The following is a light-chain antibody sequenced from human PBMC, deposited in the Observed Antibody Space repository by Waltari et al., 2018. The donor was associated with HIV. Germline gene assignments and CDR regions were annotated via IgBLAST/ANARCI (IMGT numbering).Light chain of an antibody. CDR1: QSVKEW. Sequence: IQMTQSPATLSASVGDRVTIPCRACQSVKEWFAWVQQKHGKAPKLLIAKVSTLERGGPARFSGSGSGTQFTLTISSLQPDDFATYYCQQFHSYWTFGQGTRVEIK. J-gene: IGKJ1*01. CDR2: KVS. CDR3: QQFHSYWT. V-gene: IGKV1-5*03.